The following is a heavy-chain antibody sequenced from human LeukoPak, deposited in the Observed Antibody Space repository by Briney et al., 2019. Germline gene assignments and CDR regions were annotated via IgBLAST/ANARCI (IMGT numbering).Heavy chain of an antibody. V-gene: IGHV3-9*01. CDR1: GFTFDDYA. J-gene: IGHJ5*02. CDR3: AKDVGIAVAGGWFDP. D-gene: IGHD6-19*01. CDR2: ISWNSGSI. Sequence: PGGSLRLSCAASGFTFDDYAVHWVRQAPGKGLEWVSGISWNSGSIGYADSVKGRFTISRDNAKNSLYLQMNSLRAEDTALYYCAKDVGIAVAGGWFDPWGQGTLVTVSS.